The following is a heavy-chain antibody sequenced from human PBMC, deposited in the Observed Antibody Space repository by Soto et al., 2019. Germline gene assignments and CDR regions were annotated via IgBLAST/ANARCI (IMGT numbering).Heavy chain of an antibody. Sequence: GGSLRLSCAASGFTVSSNYMSWVRQPPGKGLEWVSVIYSGGSTYYADSVKGRFTISKDNSKNTLYLQMNSLRAEDTAVYYCARDDLDYVDAFDIWGQGTMVTVSS. V-gene: IGHV3-66*01. CDR1: GFTVSSNY. D-gene: IGHD3-16*01. CDR3: ARDDLDYVDAFDI. CDR2: IYSGGST. J-gene: IGHJ3*02.